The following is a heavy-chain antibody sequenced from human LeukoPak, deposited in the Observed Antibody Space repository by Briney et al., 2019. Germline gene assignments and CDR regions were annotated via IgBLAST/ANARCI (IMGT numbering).Heavy chain of an antibody. CDR1: GFTVSSNY. CDR2: IYSGGST. J-gene: IGHJ6*02. Sequence: GGSLRLSCAASGFTVSSNYMSWVRQAPGKGLEWVSVIYSGGSTYYADSVKGRFTISRDNSKNTLYLQMNSLRAEDTAVYYCARAGIAAAGTPLYYYGMDVWGQGTTVTVSS. CDR3: ARAGIAAAGTPLYYYGMDV. V-gene: IGHV3-66*01. D-gene: IGHD6-13*01.